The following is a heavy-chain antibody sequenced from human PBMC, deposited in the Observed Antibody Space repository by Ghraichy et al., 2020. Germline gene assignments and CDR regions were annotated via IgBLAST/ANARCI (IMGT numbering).Heavy chain of an antibody. J-gene: IGHJ3*02. D-gene: IGHD6-25*01. Sequence: GESLNISCAASAFTFSDHFIDWVRQAPGKGLEWVGHTRNKTNSYTTEYAASVEGRFTISRDDSKNSLYLQMNSLKTEDTAVYYCARGLTSGGAFDIWGQGTMVTVSS. CDR2: TRNKTNSYTT. CDR1: AFTFSDHF. CDR3: ARGLTSGGAFDI. V-gene: IGHV3-72*01.